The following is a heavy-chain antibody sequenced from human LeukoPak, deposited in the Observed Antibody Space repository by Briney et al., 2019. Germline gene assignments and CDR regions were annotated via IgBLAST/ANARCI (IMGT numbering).Heavy chain of an antibody. D-gene: IGHD4-17*01. CDR3: AIALDYGDYILDP. CDR2: IYPGDSDT. V-gene: IGHV5-51*01. CDR1: GYSFTNYW. J-gene: IGHJ5*02. Sequence: GESLQISCKGSGYSFTNYWIGWVRQMPGKGLEWMGIIYPGDSDTRYSPSFQGQVTISAVRSITTAYLQWSSLKASDTAMYYCAIALDYGDYILDPWGQGTLVTVSS.